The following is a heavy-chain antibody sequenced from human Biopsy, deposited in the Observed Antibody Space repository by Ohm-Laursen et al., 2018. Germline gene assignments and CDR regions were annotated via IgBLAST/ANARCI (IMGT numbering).Heavy chain of an antibody. Sequence: PTQTLTLTSTLSGFSLNTRGMSVTWIRQPPGKAPEWLARIDWDDAKFYNGSLKTRLTISKDTSENHVVLTLSDVDPVDTATYYCARIPILVVPAAIVYRHRRHLQGLDVWGQGTTVIVSS. J-gene: IGHJ6*02. V-gene: IGHV2-70*16. CDR1: GFSLNTRGMS. CDR3: ARIPILVVPAAIVYRHRRHLQGLDV. CDR2: IDWDDAK. D-gene: IGHD2-2*02.